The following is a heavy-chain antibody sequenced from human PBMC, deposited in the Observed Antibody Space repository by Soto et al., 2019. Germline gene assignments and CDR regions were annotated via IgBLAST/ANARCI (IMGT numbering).Heavy chain of an antibody. Sequence: EVQLLESGGGVVRRGGSLRLSCAASGFTFSHYVLSWVRQAPGRGLEWVSSTSGSGSTVYLADSVRGRFTMSRDLSRNTVSLQMNSLRAEDTAIYYCAKVRASYLSASYFYYGLDVWGQGTTATVSS. CDR3: AKVRASYLSASYFYYGLDV. J-gene: IGHJ6*02. CDR1: GFTFSHYV. V-gene: IGHV3-23*01. D-gene: IGHD3-10*01. CDR2: TSGSGSTV.